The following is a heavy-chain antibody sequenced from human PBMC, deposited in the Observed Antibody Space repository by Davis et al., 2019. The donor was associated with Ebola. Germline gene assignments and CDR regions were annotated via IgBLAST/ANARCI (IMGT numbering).Heavy chain of an antibody. CDR3: ARVFDSSGYFFDY. J-gene: IGHJ4*02. Sequence: MPSETLSLTCAVYGGSFSGYYWSWIRQPPGKGLEWIGEINHSGSTNYNPSLKSRVTISVDTSKNQFSLKLSSVTAADTAVYYCARVFDSSGYFFDYWGQGTLVTVSS. CDR2: INHSGST. CDR1: GGSFSGYY. D-gene: IGHD3-22*01. V-gene: IGHV4-34*01.